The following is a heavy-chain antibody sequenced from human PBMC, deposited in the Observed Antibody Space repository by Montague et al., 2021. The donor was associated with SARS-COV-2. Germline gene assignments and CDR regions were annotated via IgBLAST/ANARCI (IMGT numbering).Heavy chain of an antibody. Sequence: SETLSLTCTVSGGSINNYYWGWIRQPPGKALEYIAYISEIGSTHRNPALKSRVTISVDTAKNQFALKLTSVNVADTAVYYCTRGAPGYWGQGTLVTVSS. CDR1: GGSINNYY. CDR3: TRGAPGY. CDR2: ISEIGST. V-gene: IGHV4-59*12. J-gene: IGHJ4*02.